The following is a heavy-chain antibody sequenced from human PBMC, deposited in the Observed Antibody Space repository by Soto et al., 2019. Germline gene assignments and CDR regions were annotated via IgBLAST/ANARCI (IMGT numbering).Heavy chain of an antibody. Sequence: EVQLVETGGGLIQPGGSLRLSCAASGFTVSSNYMSWVRQAPGKGLEWVSVIYSGGSRYYADSVKGRFTISRDNSKNTLYLQMNSLRAEDTAVYYCARPNWDYYYGMDVWGQGTTVTVSS. J-gene: IGHJ6*02. CDR3: ARPNWDYYYGMDV. CDR1: GFTVSSNY. V-gene: IGHV3-53*02. CDR2: IYSGGSR. D-gene: IGHD7-27*01.